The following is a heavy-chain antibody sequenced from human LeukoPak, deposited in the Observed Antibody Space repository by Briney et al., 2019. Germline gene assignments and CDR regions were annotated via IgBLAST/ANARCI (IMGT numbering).Heavy chain of an antibody. CDR3: ARGGSDRGLDY. J-gene: IGHJ4*02. Sequence: PGGSLRLSCAASGFTFSSYAMSWVRQAPGKGLEWVSAISGSGGSTYYADSVKGRFTISRDNAKNSLYLQMNSLRAEDTAVYYCARGGSDRGLDYWGQGTLVTVSS. D-gene: IGHD6-25*01. CDR2: ISGSGGST. CDR1: GFTFSSYA. V-gene: IGHV3-23*01.